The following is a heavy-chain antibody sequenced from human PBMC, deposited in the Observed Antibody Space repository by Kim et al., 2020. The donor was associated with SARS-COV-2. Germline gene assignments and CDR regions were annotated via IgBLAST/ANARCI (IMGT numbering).Heavy chain of an antibody. Sequence: GGINPHYAASVKGRFTISMDNSKNSLFLQMNSLRAEDTAVYYCGRGAALGSWGQGTLVIVSS. CDR2: GGINP. D-gene: IGHD2-2*03. J-gene: IGHJ5*02. CDR3: GRGAALGS. V-gene: IGHV3-23*03.